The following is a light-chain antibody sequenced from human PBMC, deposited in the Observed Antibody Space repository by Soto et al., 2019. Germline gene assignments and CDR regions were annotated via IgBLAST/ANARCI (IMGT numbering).Light chain of an antibody. CDR1: SGHGTYA. V-gene: IGLV4-69*01. CDR2: LNSDGSH. CDR3: QTWGIGTHLV. J-gene: IGLJ2*01. Sequence: QPVLTQSPSASASLGASVKLTCTLSSGHGTYAIAWHQQQPEKGPRYLMKLNSDGSHSKGDGIPDRFSGSSSGAERYLTISSLQSEDEADYYCQTWGIGTHLVFGGGTKLTVL.